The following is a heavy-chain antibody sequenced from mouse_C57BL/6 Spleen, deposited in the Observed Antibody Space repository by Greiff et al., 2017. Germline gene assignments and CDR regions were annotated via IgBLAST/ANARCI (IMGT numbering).Heavy chain of an antibody. CDR3: ARRGYGKYYAMDY. CDR2: INPYNGGT. D-gene: IGHD2-2*01. CDR1: GYTFTDYY. Sequence: VQLQQSGPVLVKPGASVKMSCKASGYTFTDYYMNWVKQSHGKSLEWIGVINPYNGGTSYNQKFKGKATLTVDKSSSTAYMELNSLTSEDSAVYYCARRGYGKYYAMDYWGQGTSVTVSS. J-gene: IGHJ4*01. V-gene: IGHV1-19*01.